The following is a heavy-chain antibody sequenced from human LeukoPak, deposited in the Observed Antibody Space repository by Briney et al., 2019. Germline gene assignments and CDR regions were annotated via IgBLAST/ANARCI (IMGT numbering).Heavy chain of an antibody. CDR2: ISSSSSYI. CDR3: ARDRVTMVRGVIIPNDY. J-gene: IGHJ4*02. CDR1: GFTFSSYS. Sequence: GGSLRLSCAASGFTFSSYSMNWVRQAPGKGLEWVSSISSSSSYIYYADSVKGRFTISRDNAKNSLYLQMNSLRAEGTAVYYCARDRVTMVRGVIIPNDYWGQGTLVTVSS. D-gene: IGHD3-10*01. V-gene: IGHV3-21*01.